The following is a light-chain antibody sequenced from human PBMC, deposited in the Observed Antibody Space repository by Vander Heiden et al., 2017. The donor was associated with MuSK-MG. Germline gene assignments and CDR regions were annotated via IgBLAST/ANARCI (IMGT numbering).Light chain of an antibody. J-gene: IGKJ1*01. CDR3: QQFHSTPQT. Sequence: AIRLTQSPCSLFESMADRVTITHWASQGISSYLVWYHQKPPKAPKFFIYFEPTLQSGVPSRFSGSGSGTDYTLTIGSLQPEDFATYYCQQFHSTPQTFGQGTKVEIK. V-gene: IGKV1D-43*01. CDR2: FEP. CDR1: QGISSY.